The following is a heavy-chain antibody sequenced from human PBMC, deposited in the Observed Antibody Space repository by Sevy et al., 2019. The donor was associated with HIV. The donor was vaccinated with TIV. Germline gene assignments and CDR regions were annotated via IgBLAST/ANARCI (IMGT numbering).Heavy chain of an antibody. CDR2: IYPGDSDT. CDR3: ARKHYYDSSGYYPNFDY. D-gene: IGHD3-22*01. J-gene: IGHJ4*02. Sequence: GESLKISWKGSGYSFTSYWIGWVRQMPGKGLEWMGIIYPGDSDTGYSPSFQGQVTISADKSISTAYLQWSSLKASDTAMYYCARKHYYDSSGYYPNFDYWGQGTLVTVSS. CDR1: GYSFTSYW. V-gene: IGHV5-51*01.